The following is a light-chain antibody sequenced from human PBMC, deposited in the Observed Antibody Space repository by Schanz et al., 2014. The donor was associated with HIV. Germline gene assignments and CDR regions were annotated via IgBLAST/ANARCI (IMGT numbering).Light chain of an antibody. CDR1: QSVLYSSNKKNY. V-gene: IGKV4-1*01. CDR3: QQYGSSPL. J-gene: IGKJ1*01. CDR2: WAS. Sequence: DIVMTQSPDSLAVSLGERATINCKSSQSVLYSSNKKNYLAWYQHKPGQPPKMLIYWASTRESGVPDRFSGSGSGTDFTLTISRLEPEDFAVYYCQQYGSSPLFGQGTKV.